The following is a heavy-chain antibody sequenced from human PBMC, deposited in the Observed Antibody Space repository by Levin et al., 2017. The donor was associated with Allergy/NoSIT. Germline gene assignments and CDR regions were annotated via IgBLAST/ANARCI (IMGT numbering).Heavy chain of an antibody. CDR3: ARGHSSSPTSNLDF. J-gene: IGHJ4*02. D-gene: IGHD6-6*01. CDR1: GASVSSKSAA. Sequence: SETLSLTCAISGASVSSKSAAWNWIRQSPSRGLEWLGRTYYRSKWYTDYALSVRSRMIIYPDTSQNHFSLQLNSVTPEDAAVYYCARGHSSSPTSNLDFWGQGTLVTVSS. V-gene: IGHV6-1*01. CDR2: TYYRSKWYT.